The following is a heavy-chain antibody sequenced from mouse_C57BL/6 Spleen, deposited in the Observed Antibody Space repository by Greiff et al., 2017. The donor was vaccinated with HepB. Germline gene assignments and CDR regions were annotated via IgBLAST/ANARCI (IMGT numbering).Heavy chain of an antibody. Sequence: VKLMESGPGLVAPSQSLSITCTVSGFSLTSYGVHWVRQPPGKGLEWLVVIWSDGSTTYNSALKSRLSISKDNSKSQVFLKMNSLQTDDTAMYYCARQGAGPYYYAMDYWGQGTSVTVSS. CDR1: GFSLTSYG. D-gene: IGHD4-1*01. CDR2: IWSDGST. V-gene: IGHV2-6-1*01. J-gene: IGHJ4*01. CDR3: ARQGAGPYYYAMDY.